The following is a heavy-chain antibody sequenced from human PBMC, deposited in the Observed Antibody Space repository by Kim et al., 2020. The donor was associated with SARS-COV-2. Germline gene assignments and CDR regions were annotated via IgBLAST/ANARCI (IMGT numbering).Heavy chain of an antibody. CDR1: GFTFSSYG. CDR3: ARLYYYDSSGYSEYYYYYCLDV. V-gene: IGHV3-33*05. Sequence: GGSLRLSCAASGFTFSSYGMHWVRQAPGKGLEWVAVISYDGSNKYYADSVKGRFTISRDNSKNTLYLQMNSLRAEDTAVYYCARLYYYDSSGYSEYYYYYCLDVWGQGTTVTVSS. D-gene: IGHD3-22*01. CDR2: ISYDGSNK. J-gene: IGHJ6*02.